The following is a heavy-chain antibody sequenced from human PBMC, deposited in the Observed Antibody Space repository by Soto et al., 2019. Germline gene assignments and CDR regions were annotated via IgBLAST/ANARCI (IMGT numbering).Heavy chain of an antibody. Sequence: ASVKVSCKASGYTFTRYTMNWVRQAPGQRLEWMGWINPDNGNKKSSQKFQDRVIITRDTSASTAYMDLSSLRSEDTAVYYCAKDLGSSWYPYYYGMDVWGQGTTVNVSS. CDR1: GYTFTRYT. V-gene: IGHV1-3*01. CDR2: INPDNGNK. J-gene: IGHJ6*02. D-gene: IGHD6-13*01. CDR3: AKDLGSSWYPYYYGMDV.